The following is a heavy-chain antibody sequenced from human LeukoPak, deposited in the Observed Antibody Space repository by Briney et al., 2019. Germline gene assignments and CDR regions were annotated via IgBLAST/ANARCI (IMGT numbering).Heavy chain of an antibody. CDR1: GFTFSSYA. Sequence: GGSLRLSCAASGFTFSSYAMSWVRQAPGKGLEWVSAISGSGGSTYYADSVKGRFTISRDNSKNTLYLQMNSLRAEDTAEYYCANHRWLQSIYWGQGTLVTVSS. CDR3: ANHRWLQSIY. CDR2: ISGSGGST. D-gene: IGHD5-24*01. V-gene: IGHV3-23*01. J-gene: IGHJ4*02.